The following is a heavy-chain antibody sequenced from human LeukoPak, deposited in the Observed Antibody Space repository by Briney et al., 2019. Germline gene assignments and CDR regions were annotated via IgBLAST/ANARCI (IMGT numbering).Heavy chain of an antibody. CDR2: IYSGGST. J-gene: IGHJ4*02. V-gene: IGHV3-53*01. D-gene: IGHD5-18*01. CDR3: AGQKYSHGFDY. Sequence: GGSLRLSCAASGFTVSSNYMSWVRQAPGKGLEWVSVIYSGGSTFYADSVKGRFTISRDNSKNTLYLQMNSLRAEDTAVYYCAGQKYSHGFDYWGQGTLVTVSS. CDR1: GFTVSSNY.